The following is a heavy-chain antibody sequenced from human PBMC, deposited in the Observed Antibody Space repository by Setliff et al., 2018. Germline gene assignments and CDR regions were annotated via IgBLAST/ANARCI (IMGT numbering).Heavy chain of an antibody. J-gene: IGHJ6*02. CDR2: ISASGRTT. V-gene: IGHV3-23*01. Sequence: GGSLRLSCAASRFTFSNYAMSWVRQAPGKGLEWVSAISASGRTTYSADSVKGRFTISRDNSKNTLYLQMNSLRAEDTAVYYCARDLTTMNQKDYYYYGMDVWGQGTTVTVSS. CDR3: ARDLTTMNQKDYYYYGMDV. CDR1: RFTFSNYA. D-gene: IGHD3-22*01.